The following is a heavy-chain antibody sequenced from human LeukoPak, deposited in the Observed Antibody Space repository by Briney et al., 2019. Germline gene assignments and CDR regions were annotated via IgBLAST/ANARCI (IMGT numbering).Heavy chain of an antibody. J-gene: IGHJ4*02. CDR2: INHSGST. CDR3: ASRRGAGGLYRDAYFDY. Sequence: SETLSLTCAVYGGSFSGYYWSWIRQPPGEGLEGIGEINHSGSTNYNPSLKSRVTISVDTSKNQFSLKLSSVTAADTAVYYCASRRGAGGLYRDAYFDYWGQGTLVTVSS. V-gene: IGHV4-34*01. CDR1: GGSFSGYY. D-gene: IGHD6-19*01.